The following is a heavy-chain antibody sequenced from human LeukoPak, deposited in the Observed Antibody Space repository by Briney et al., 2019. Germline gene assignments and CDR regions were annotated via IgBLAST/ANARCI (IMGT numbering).Heavy chain of an antibody. Sequence: TPSETLSLTCAVYGGSFSGYYWSWIRQPPGKGLEWIGEINHSGSTNYNPSLKSRVTISVDTSKNQFSLKLSSVTAADTAVYYCARGLCSSSTSCYTSYYYYYMDVWGKGTAVTVSS. D-gene: IGHD2-2*02. CDR2: INHSGST. J-gene: IGHJ6*03. V-gene: IGHV4-34*01. CDR3: ARGLCSSSTSCYTSYYYYYMDV. CDR1: GGSFSGYY.